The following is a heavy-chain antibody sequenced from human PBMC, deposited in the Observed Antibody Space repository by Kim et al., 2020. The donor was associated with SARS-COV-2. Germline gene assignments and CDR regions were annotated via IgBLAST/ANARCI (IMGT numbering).Heavy chain of an antibody. J-gene: IGHJ5*02. CDR3: ARVLYGSGIDP. CDR2: ISSSSSYI. D-gene: IGHD3-10*01. CDR1: GFTFSSYS. V-gene: IGHV3-21*01. Sequence: LSLTCAASGFTFSSYSMNWVRQAPGKGLEWVSSISSSSSYIYYADSVKGRFTISRDNAKNSLYLQMNSLRAEDTAVYYCARVLYGSGIDPWGQGTLVTVSS.